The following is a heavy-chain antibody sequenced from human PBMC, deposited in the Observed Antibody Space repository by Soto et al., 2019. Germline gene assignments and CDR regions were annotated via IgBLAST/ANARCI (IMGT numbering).Heavy chain of an antibody. D-gene: IGHD6-13*01. Sequence: EVQLLESGGGLVQPGGSLRLSCTASGFTFSSYAMSWVRQAPGTGLEWVSAISGSGGSTYYAASVKGRFTISRDNSKNTLYLPMNSLRAEDTAVYYCACPTRQLVDFGAFDIWGQGTMVTVSA. CDR1: GFTFSSYA. CDR2: ISGSGGST. V-gene: IGHV3-23*01. J-gene: IGHJ3*02. CDR3: ACPTRQLVDFGAFDI.